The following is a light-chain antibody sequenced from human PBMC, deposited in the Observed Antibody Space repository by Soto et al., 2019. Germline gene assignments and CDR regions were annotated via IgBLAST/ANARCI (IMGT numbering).Light chain of an antibody. V-gene: IGKV3-20*01. J-gene: IGKJ5*01. CDR3: QQYGSSST. CDR2: GAS. Sequence: EIVMTQSPATLSVSPGERVTLSCRASQSVSSNLAWYQQKPGQAPRLLIYGASSRPTGIPDRFSGSGSGTDFTLTISRLEPEDFAVYYCQQYGSSSTFGQGTRLENK. CDR1: QSVSSN.